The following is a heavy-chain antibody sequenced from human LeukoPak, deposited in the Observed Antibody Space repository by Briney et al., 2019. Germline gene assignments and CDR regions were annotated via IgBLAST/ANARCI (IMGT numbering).Heavy chain of an antibody. D-gene: IGHD3-10*01. J-gene: IGHJ4*02. CDR3: TTGIRDYFDY. Sequence: GGSLRLSCAASGFTFNNAWMGWVRQAPGKGLEWVGRIQTKAEGGTTDYAAPLRGRFTLSRDDSKNTLYLQTNSLKTEGTAVYYCTTGIRDYFDYWGQGTLVTVSS. V-gene: IGHV3-15*01. CDR2: IQTKAEGGTT. CDR1: GFTFNNAW.